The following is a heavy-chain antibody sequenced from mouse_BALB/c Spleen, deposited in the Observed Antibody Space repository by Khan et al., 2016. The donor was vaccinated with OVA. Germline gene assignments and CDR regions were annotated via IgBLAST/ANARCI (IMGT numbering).Heavy chain of an antibody. Sequence: VQLQQSGTVLARPGASVKMSCKASGYSFTSYWMHWVKQRPGQGLEWIGAIYPGNSDTRYNQKFKGKAKLTAVTSASTAYMELSSLTNEDSAVDYWTRACDSYYLDYWGQGTTLTGSS. D-gene: IGHD2-4*01. V-gene: IGHV1-5*01. CDR2: IYPGNSDT. CDR1: GYSFTSYW. J-gene: IGHJ2*01. CDR3: TRACDSYYLDY.